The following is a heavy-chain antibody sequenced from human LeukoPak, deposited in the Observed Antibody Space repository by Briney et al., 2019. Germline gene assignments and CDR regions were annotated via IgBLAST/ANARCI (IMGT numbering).Heavy chain of an antibody. D-gene: IGHD3-16*01. J-gene: IGHJ4*02. CDR2: INSDGSST. CDR3: ARASWVSSADAVL. V-gene: IGHV3-74*01. Sequence: PGGSLRLSCAASGFTFSSYWMHWVRQAPGKGLVWVSRINSDGSSTSYADSVKGRFTLSRDHSRNTVYLQLNNLRVEDTAVYYCARASWVSSADAVLWGQGTLVTVS. CDR1: GFTFSSYW.